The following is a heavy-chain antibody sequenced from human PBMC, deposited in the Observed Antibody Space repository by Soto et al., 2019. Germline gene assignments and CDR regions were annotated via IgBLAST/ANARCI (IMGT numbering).Heavy chain of an antibody. Sequence: QVQLVQSGAEVKKPGASVKVSCKASGYTFTSYGISWVRQAPGQGLEWMGWISANTGNTNFAQKLQGRVTMTTDTSKSTADMELRSLRSDDTAVDYCARDGRYSGSYGGYYFDYWGQGTLVTVSS. CDR3: ARDGRYSGSYGGYYFDY. CDR2: ISANTGNT. V-gene: IGHV1-18*01. J-gene: IGHJ4*02. CDR1: GYTFTSYG. D-gene: IGHD1-26*01.